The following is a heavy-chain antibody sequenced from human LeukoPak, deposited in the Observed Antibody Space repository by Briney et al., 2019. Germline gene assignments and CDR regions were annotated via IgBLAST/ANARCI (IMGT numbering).Heavy chain of an antibody. CDR2: INPNSGGT. V-gene: IGHV1-2*02. CDR3: ARAGVPAARDLQTFDP. D-gene: IGHD2-2*01. CDR1: GYTFTGYY. Sequence: ASVKVSCKASGYTFTGYYMHWVRQAPGQGLEWMGWINPNSGGTNYAQKFQGRVTMTRDTSISTAYMELSRLRSDDTAVYYCARAGVPAARDLQTFDPWGQGTLVTVSS. J-gene: IGHJ5*02.